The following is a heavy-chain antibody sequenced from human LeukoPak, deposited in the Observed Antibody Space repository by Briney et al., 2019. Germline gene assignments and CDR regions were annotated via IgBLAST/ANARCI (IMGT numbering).Heavy chain of an antibody. Sequence: GGSLRLSCAASGFTFDDYAMHWVRQAPGKGLEWVSGISWNSGSIGYADSVKGRFTISRDNAKNSLYLQMNSLRAEDTALYYCAKDAGGSGSYYSAFDIWGQRTMVTVSS. V-gene: IGHV3-9*01. J-gene: IGHJ3*02. CDR1: GFTFDDYA. CDR2: ISWNSGSI. D-gene: IGHD3-10*01. CDR3: AKDAGGSGSYYSAFDI.